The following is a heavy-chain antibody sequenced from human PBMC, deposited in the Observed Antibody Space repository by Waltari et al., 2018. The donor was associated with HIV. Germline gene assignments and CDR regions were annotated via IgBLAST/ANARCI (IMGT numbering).Heavy chain of an antibody. J-gene: IGHJ4*02. V-gene: IGHV6-1*01. Sequence: VQLQQSGPGLVKASQTLSLTCAISGVSVLRNGGAWNWIRQSPSRGLEWLGRTYYTSKWFYDYAVSVKSRITINPDTSKNHFSLQLNSVTLEDTAVYFCARGWLRDYFDYWGQGTLVTVSS. CDR1: GVSVLRNGGA. D-gene: IGHD5-12*01. CDR2: TYYTSKWFY. CDR3: ARGWLRDYFDY.